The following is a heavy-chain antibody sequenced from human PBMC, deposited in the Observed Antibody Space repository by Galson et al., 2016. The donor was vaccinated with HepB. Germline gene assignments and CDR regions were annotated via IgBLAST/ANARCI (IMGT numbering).Heavy chain of an antibody. V-gene: IGHV4-34*10. CDR2: VDRRGTT. Sequence: SETLSLTCAVYGGSLNDNFWAWIRQPPGKGLEWIGEVDRRGTTNHSPSFESRITVSVDTSKNQFSLKLNSVTAADTAVYYCAVDYGGNSAFDSWGQGTLATVSS. CDR3: AVDYGGNSAFDS. D-gene: IGHD4-23*01. CDR1: GGSLNDNF. J-gene: IGHJ4*02.